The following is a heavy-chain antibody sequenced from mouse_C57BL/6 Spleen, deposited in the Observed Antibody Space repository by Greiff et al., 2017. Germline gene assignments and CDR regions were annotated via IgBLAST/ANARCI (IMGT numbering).Heavy chain of an antibody. CDR2: IWGVGST. CDR3: ASDLGEGFAY. V-gene: IGHV2-6*01. D-gene: IGHD4-1*01. J-gene: IGHJ3*01. Sequence: VKLEESGPGLVAPSQSLSITCTVSGFSLTSYGVDWVRQSPGKGLEWLGVIWGVGSTNYNSALKSRLSISKDNSKSQVFLKMNSLQTDDTAMYYCASDLGEGFAYWGQGTLVTVSA. CDR1: GFSLTSYG.